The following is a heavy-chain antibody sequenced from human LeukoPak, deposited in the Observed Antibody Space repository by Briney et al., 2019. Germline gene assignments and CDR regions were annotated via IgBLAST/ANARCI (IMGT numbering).Heavy chain of an antibody. CDR2: ISYDGSNK. J-gene: IGHJ4*02. CDR1: GFTFSSYA. D-gene: IGHD3-10*01. Sequence: GGSLRLSCAASGFTFSSYAMHWVRQAPGKGLEWVAIISYDGSNKYYADSVKGRFTISRDNSKNTLYLQMNSLRAEDTAVYYCARDSPIWFGELLIFDYWGQGTLVTVSS. V-gene: IGHV3-30-3*01. CDR3: ARDSPIWFGELLIFDY.